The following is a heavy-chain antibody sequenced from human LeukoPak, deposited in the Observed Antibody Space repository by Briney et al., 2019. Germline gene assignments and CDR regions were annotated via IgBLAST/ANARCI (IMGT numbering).Heavy chain of an antibody. CDR2: ISYDGSNK. Sequence: SGRSLRLSCAASGFTFSSSAIHWVRQAPGKGLEWVAVISYDGSNKYYADSVKGRFTISRDNSKNTLYLQMNSLRAEDTAVYYRARDQGGYDPVYYYGMDVWGKGTTVTVSS. V-gene: IGHV3-30*04. J-gene: IGHJ6*04. CDR3: ARDQGGYDPVYYYGMDV. CDR1: GFTFSSSA. D-gene: IGHD5-12*01.